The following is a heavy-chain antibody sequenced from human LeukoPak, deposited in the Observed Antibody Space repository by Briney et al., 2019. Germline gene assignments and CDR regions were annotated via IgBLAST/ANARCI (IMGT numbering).Heavy chain of an antibody. CDR1: GFIFSDYY. V-gene: IGHV3-11*06. CDR2: ISGSGSDT. J-gene: IGHJ4*02. D-gene: IGHD6-13*01. Sequence: GGSLRLSCAASGFIFSDYYMTWIRQAPGKGLEWLSYISGSGSDTNYADSVKGRFTTSRDNAKNSLYLQMNSLRAEDTAVYYCARVGSIAAAGTPDYWGQGTLVTVSS. CDR3: ARVGSIAAAGTPDY.